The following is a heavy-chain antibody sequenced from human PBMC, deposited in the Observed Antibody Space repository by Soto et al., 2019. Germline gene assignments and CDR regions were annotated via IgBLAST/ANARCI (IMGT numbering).Heavy chain of an antibody. CDR1: GSSVNSGSYY. CDR3: ARLGDPYGVGPNNWFDP. CDR2: IYHSGNT. Sequence: SSETLSLTCVVSGSSVNSGSYYWGWIRQSPGKGLEWIGSIYHSGNTYYNPSLKSRVTMLVDTSKNQFSLKLNSVTAADTAVYYCARLGDPYGVGPNNWFDPWGQGTLVTVSS. V-gene: IGHV4-39*01. D-gene: IGHD2-8*01. J-gene: IGHJ5*02.